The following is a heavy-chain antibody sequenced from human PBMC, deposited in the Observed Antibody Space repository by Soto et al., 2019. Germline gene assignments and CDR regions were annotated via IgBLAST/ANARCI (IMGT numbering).Heavy chain of an antibody. J-gene: IGHJ4*02. D-gene: IGHD3-10*01. CDR1: GFTFSSYW. CDR2: IKQDGSEK. Sequence: EVQLVESGGGLVQPGGSLRLSCAASGFTFSSYWMSWVCQAPGKGLEWVANIKQDGSEKYYVDSVKGRFTISRDNAKNSLYLQMNSLRAEDTAVYYCAREFSTMVRGVITDYWGQGTLVTVSS. V-gene: IGHV3-7*01. CDR3: AREFSTMVRGVITDY.